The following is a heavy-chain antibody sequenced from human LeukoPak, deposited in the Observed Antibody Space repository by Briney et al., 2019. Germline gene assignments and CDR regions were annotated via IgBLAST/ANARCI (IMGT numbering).Heavy chain of an antibody. V-gene: IGHV4-59*01. CDR3: ARASLYDHLESLYFDY. CDR1: GGSISSYY. J-gene: IGHJ4*02. D-gene: IGHD3-3*01. Sequence: SETLSLTCTVSGGSISSYYWSWIRQPPGKGLEWIGYIYYSGSTDYNPSLKSRVTISVDTSKNQFSLKLSSVTAADTAVYYCARASLYDHLESLYFDYWGQGTLVTVSS. CDR2: IYYSGST.